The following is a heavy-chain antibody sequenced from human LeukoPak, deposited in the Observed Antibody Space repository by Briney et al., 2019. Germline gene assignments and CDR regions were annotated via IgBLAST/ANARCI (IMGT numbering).Heavy chain of an antibody. CDR3: ARELGGNSVGVDD. CDR1: GFPFSSYA. Sequence: GGSLRLSCAASGFPFSSYAMHWVRQAPGKGLEYVSAISSNRGSTYYANSVKGRFTISRDNSKNTLYLQMGSLRAEDMAVYYCARELGGNSVGVDDWGQGTLVTASS. D-gene: IGHD4-23*01. CDR2: ISSNRGST. V-gene: IGHV3-64*01. J-gene: IGHJ4*02.